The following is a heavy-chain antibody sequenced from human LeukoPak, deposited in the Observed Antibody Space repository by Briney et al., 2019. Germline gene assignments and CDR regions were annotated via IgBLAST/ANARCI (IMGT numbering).Heavy chain of an antibody. V-gene: IGHV4-39*01. CDR1: GGSISSHYY. D-gene: IGHD2-2*01. CDR2: IYYSGST. Sequence: SETLSLTCNVSGGSISSHYYWIWIRQPPGKGLEWIGSIYYSGSTYYNPSLKSRVTISVDTSKNQFSLKLSSVTAADTAVYYCARQRRYCSDTSCYEGAFDYWGQGTLVTVSS. J-gene: IGHJ4*02. CDR3: ARQRRYCSDTSCYEGAFDY.